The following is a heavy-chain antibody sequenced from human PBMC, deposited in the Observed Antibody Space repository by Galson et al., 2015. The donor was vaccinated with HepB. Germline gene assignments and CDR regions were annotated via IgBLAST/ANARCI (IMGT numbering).Heavy chain of an antibody. CDR3: ATIYGDYNLGYYYGMYV. CDR2: IIPIFGTA. V-gene: IGHV1-69*13. Sequence: SVKVSCKASGGTFSSYAISWVRQAPGRGLEWMGGIIPIFGTANYAQKFQGRVTITADESTSTAYMELSSLRSEDTAVYYCATIYGDYNLGYYYGMYVWGQGTTVTVSS. J-gene: IGHJ6*02. D-gene: IGHD4-17*01. CDR1: GGTFSSYA.